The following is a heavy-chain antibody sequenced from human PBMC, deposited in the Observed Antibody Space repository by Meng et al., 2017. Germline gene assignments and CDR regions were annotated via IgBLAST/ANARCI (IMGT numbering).Heavy chain of an antibody. D-gene: IGHD5-12*01. V-gene: IGHV1-2*06. CDR2: INPKSGDT. CDR1: GYNFPDYY. J-gene: IGHJ5*02. CDR3: ARDRRYSGYGPNWFDP. Sequence: ASVKVSCKPSGYNFPDYYIHWVRRAPGQGLEWMGRINPKSGDTHYAQKFQARVTMTGDTSISTAYMELSRLRSDDTAVYYCARDRRYSGYGPNWFDPWGQGTLVTVSS.